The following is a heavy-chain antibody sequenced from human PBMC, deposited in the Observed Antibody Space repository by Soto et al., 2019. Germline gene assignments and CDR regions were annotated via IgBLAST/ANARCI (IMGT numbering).Heavy chain of an antibody. CDR3: ARASPMVRGVIITSPQPGYYYGMDV. D-gene: IGHD3-10*01. V-gene: IGHV4-4*02. J-gene: IGHJ6*02. CDR2: IYHSGST. CDR1: GGSISSSNW. Sequence: QVQLQESGPGLVKPSGTLSLTCAVSGGSISSSNWWSWVRQPPGKGLEWIGEIYHSGSTNYNPSLKSRVTISVDKSKNQFSLKLSSVTAADTAVYYCARASPMVRGVIITSPQPGYYYGMDVWGQGTTVTVSS.